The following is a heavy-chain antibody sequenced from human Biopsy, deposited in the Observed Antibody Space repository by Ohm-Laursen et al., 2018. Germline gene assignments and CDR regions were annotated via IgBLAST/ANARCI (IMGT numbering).Heavy chain of an antibody. D-gene: IGHD3-16*01. V-gene: IGHV1-18*04. J-gene: IGHJ4*02. CDR3: ARVREGGLLDY. CDR1: GYNFNAYY. CDR2: VSTYNGNT. Sequence: ASVKVSCKASGYNFNAYYMQWVRQAPGHGLEWMGWVSTYNGNTEYEQKFQGRVTMTTDTSANTAYMELRSLRSDDTAVYFCARVREGGLLDYWGQGILVTVSS.